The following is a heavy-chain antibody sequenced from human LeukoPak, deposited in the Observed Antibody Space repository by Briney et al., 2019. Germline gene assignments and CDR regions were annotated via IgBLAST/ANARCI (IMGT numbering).Heavy chain of an antibody. D-gene: IGHD6-13*01. V-gene: IGHV1-18*01. CDR3: AREKAGYPPNY. CDR1: GYTFTRYG. CDR2: ISAYNGNT. Sequence: GASVKVSCKASGYTFTRYGISWVRQAPGQGLEWMGWISAYNGNTNYAQKLQGRVTMTTDTSTSTAYMGLRSLRSDDTAVYYCAREKAGYPPNYWGREPWSPSPQ. J-gene: IGHJ4*02.